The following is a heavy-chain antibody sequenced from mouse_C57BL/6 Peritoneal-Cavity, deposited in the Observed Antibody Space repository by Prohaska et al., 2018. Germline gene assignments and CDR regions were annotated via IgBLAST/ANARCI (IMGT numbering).Heavy chain of an antibody. V-gene: IGHV11-2*01. CDR3: MRYGNYWYFDV. CDR1: GFTFSGFW. D-gene: IGHD2-1*01. Sequence: EVQLLETGGGLVQPGGSRGLSCEGSGFTFSGFWMSWVRQTPGKTLEWIGDINSDGSAINYAPAIKDRFTIVRDNDKSNLYLQMSNVRSEDTATYFCMRYGNYWYFDVWGTGTTVTVSS. J-gene: IGHJ1*03. CDR2: INSDGSAI.